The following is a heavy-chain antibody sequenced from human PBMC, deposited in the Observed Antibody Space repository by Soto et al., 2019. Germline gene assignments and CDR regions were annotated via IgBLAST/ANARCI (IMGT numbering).Heavy chain of an antibody. CDR2: ISAYNGNT. J-gene: IGHJ6*02. V-gene: IGHV1-18*01. D-gene: IGHD2-15*01. Sequence: QVQLVQSGAEVKKPGASVKVSCKASGYTFTSYGISWVRQAPGQGLEWMGWISAYNGNTNYAQKLQGRVTMTTDTSTSPAYMELRSLRSDDTAVYYCARDSCSGGSCYYYGMDVWGQGTTVTVSS. CDR1: GYTFTSYG. CDR3: ARDSCSGGSCYYYGMDV.